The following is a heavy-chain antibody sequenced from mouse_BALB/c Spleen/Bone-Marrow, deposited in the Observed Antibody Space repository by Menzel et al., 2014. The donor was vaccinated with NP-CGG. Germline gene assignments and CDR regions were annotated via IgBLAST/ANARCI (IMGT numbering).Heavy chain of an antibody. CDR2: IYPLDGDT. J-gene: IGHJ3*01. CDR1: GYAFSSYW. Sequence: VQLQQSGAELVRPGSSVKISCKASGYAFSSYWMNWVKQRPGQGLEWIGQIYPLDGDTYYNGKFKGKATLTADNSSSTAYMQLSSLTSEDSAVYFCARETYGNAWFAYWGQGTLVTVSA. CDR3: ARETYGNAWFAY. V-gene: IGHV1-80*01. D-gene: IGHD2-1*01.